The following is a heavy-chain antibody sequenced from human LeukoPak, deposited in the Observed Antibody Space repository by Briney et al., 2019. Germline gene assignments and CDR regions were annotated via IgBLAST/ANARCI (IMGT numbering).Heavy chain of an antibody. D-gene: IGHD3-10*01. CDR1: GFTFSNAW. J-gene: IGHJ6*04. CDR3: TAAYGSGSPSPYYYYGMDV. V-gene: IGHV3-15*01. CDR2: IKRKSDGGTT. Sequence: GGSLRLSCAASGFTFSNAWMTWVRQAPGQGLEWVGRIKRKSDGGTTDYAAPVKGGFTISRDDSKNTLYLQMNSLKTEDTAVYYCTAAYGSGSPSPYYYYGMDVWGKGTTVTVSS.